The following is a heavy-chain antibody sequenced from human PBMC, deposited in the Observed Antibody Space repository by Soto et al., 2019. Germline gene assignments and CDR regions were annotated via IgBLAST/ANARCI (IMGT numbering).Heavy chain of an antibody. V-gene: IGHV3-30*18. J-gene: IGHJ4*02. Sequence: GGSLRLSCAASGFTFSSYGMHWVRQAPGKGLEWVAVISYDGSNKYYADSVKGRFTISRDNSKNTLYLQMNSLRAEDTAVYYCAKTRPRVRITIFGVVTPTFDYWGQGTLVTVSS. D-gene: IGHD3-3*01. CDR2: ISYDGSNK. CDR3: AKTRPRVRITIFGVVTPTFDY. CDR1: GFTFSSYG.